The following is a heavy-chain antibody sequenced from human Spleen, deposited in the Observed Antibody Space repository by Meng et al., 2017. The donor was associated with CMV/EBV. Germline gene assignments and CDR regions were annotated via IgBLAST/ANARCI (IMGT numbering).Heavy chain of an antibody. CDR2: INPNSGGT. Sequence: SGYTFTGYYMHWVRQAPGQGLEWMGWINPNSGGTNYAQKFQGRVTMTRDTSISTAYMELSRLRSDDTAVYYCARGLEFGNFYGMDVWGQGTTVTVSS. CDR3: ARGLEFGNFYGMDV. J-gene: IGHJ6*02. V-gene: IGHV1-2*02. CDR1: GYTFTGYY. D-gene: IGHD1-1*01.